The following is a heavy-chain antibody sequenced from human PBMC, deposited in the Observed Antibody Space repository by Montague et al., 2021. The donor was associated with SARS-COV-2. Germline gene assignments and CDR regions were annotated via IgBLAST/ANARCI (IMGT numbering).Heavy chain of an antibody. CDR1: GFTFSSYS. J-gene: IGHJ4*02. CDR2: ISSSSSYI. Sequence: SLRLSCAASGFTFSSYSMNWVRQAPGKGLEWVSSISSSSSYIYYADSVKGRFTLSRDNAKNSLYLQMNSLKAEDTAVYYCARATLPAAITTMLGPNDYWGQGTLVTVSS. V-gene: IGHV3-21*01. CDR3: ARATLPAAITTMLGPNDY. D-gene: IGHD3-22*01.